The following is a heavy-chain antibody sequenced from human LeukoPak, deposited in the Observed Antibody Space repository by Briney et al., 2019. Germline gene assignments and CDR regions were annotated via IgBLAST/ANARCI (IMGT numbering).Heavy chain of an antibody. CDR1: GGSISSGGYY. CDR2: IYYSGST. J-gene: IGHJ3*02. CDR3: ARGDSIAAAGQAFDI. Sequence: PSQTLSLTCTVSGGSISSGGYYWSWIRQHPGKGLEWIGYIYYSGSTYYNPSLKSRVTISVDTSKNQFSLKLSSVTAADTAVYYCARGDSIAAAGQAFDIWGQGTMVTVSS. V-gene: IGHV4-31*03. D-gene: IGHD6-13*01.